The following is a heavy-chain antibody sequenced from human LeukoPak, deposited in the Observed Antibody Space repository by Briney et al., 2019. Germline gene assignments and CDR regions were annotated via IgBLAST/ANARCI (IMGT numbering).Heavy chain of an antibody. V-gene: IGHV3-7*01. D-gene: IGHD3-16*01. CDR3: VRFSFAGPDSDY. CDR2: VNREETGR. Sequence: GGSLGLSCAASGFNFEISWMTWVRQAPGKGLEWVTNVNREETGRYYVDSVKGRFTTSRDNARSSLYLQMNSLKTEDTAIYYCVRFSFAGPDSDYWGRGTLVTVSS. CDR1: GFNFEISW. J-gene: IGHJ4*02.